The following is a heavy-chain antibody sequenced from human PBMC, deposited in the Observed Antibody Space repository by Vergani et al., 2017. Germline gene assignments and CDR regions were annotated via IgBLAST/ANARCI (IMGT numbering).Heavy chain of an antibody. V-gene: IGHV3-7*01. CDR2: IKQDGSEK. Sequence: EVQLVESGGGLVQPGGSLRLSCAASGFTFSSYWMSWVRQAPGKGLEWVANIKQDGSEKYYVDSVKGRFTISRDNAKNSLYLQMNSLRAEETAVYYCARDFTVQLEPRSDYMDVWGKGTTVTVSS. D-gene: IGHD1-1*01. J-gene: IGHJ6*03. CDR3: ARDFTVQLEPRSDYMDV. CDR1: GFTFSSYW.